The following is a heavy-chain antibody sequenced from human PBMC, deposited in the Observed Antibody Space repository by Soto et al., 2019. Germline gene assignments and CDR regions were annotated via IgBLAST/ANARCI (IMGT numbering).Heavy chain of an antibody. CDR2: IKQDGSEK. Sequence: EVQLVESGGGLFQPGVSLRLSCAASGFTFSSYWMSWVRQAPGKGLEWVANIKQDGSEKYYVDSVKGRFTISRDNAKNSLYLQMNSLRAEDTAVYYCASNDYYDSSGYYPGVFVYWGQGTLVTVSS. D-gene: IGHD3-22*01. CDR1: GFTFSSYW. J-gene: IGHJ4*02. V-gene: IGHV3-7*05. CDR3: ASNDYYDSSGYYPGVFVY.